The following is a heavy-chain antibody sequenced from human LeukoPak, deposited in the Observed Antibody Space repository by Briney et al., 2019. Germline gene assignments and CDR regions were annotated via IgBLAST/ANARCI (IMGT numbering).Heavy chain of an antibody. Sequence: SETLSLTCTVSGGSISSSSYYWGWIRQPPGKGLEWIGSIYYSGSTYYNPSLKSRLTISVYTSKNQFSLKLSSVTAADTAVYYCARQLGYCSSTSCYADKVDYWGQGTLVTVSS. CDR2: IYYSGST. CDR3: ARQLGYCSSTSCYADKVDY. V-gene: IGHV4-39*01. CDR1: GGSISSSSYY. J-gene: IGHJ4*02. D-gene: IGHD2-2*01.